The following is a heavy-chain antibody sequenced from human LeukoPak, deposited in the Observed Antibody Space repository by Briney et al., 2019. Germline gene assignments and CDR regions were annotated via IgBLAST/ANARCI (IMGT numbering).Heavy chain of an antibody. CDR1: GYTFTSYG. D-gene: IGHD1-1*01. CDR3: ANTVRSGMTKGNCFDP. Sequence: ASVKVSCKASGYTFTSYGISWVRQPPGQGLEWMGWISAYNGNTNYAQKLQGRVTMTTDTSTSTAYMELRSVRADDTAVYSCANTVRSGMTKGNCFDPWGKGTLVTVSS. CDR2: ISAYNGNT. V-gene: IGHV1-18*01. J-gene: IGHJ5*02.